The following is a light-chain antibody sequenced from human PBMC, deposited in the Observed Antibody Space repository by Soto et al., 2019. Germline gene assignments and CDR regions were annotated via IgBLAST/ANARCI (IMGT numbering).Light chain of an antibody. CDR3: QQRNNWPPSIT. J-gene: IGKJ5*01. V-gene: IGKV3D-20*02. Sequence: EIVLTQSPGTLSLSPGERATLSCRASQSLSSSQLAWYQQKPGQAPRLLIHDASSRATGISDRFTGSGSGTDFTLTISSLEPEDFAVYYCQQRNNWPPSITFGQGTRLEIK. CDR1: QSLSSSQ. CDR2: DAS.